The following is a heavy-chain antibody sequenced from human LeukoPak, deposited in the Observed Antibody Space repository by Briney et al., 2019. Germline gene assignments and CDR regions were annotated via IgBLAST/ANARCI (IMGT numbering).Heavy chain of an antibody. CDR3: GMAMDV. J-gene: IGHJ6*02. CDR2: IKQDGSEK. Sequence: SGGSLRLSCTASGFTFSSYWMNWVRQAPGKGLEWVANIKQDGSEKYYVDSVKGRFTISRDNAKNSLYLQMSSLRAEDTAVYYCGMAMDVWGRGTTVTVSS. D-gene: IGHD5-24*01. V-gene: IGHV3-7*05. CDR1: GFTFSSYW.